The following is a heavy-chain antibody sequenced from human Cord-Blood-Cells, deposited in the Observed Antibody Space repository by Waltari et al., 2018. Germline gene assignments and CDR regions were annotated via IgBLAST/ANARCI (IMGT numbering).Heavy chain of an antibody. D-gene: IGHD5-12*01. J-gene: IGHJ4*02. CDR2: INPNSGGT. Sequence: QVQLVQSGAEVKKPGASVKVSCKASGYTFTGYYMHWVRQAPGQGLEWMGRINPNSGGTNYAQKFQGRVTMTRDTSISTAYMELSRLRSDDTAVYYCAREPSYSGYDYVRGSYWGQGTLVTVSS. CDR1: GYTFTGYY. CDR3: AREPSYSGYDYVRGSY. V-gene: IGHV1-2*06.